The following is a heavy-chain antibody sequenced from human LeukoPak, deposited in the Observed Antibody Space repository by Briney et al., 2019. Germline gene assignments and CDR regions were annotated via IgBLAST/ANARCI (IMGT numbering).Heavy chain of an antibody. J-gene: IGHJ4*02. V-gene: IGHV1-18*01. CDR3: AREDSYSGSAAIDY. CDR2: ISAYNGNT. CDR1: GYTFTSYG. D-gene: IGHD6-6*01. Sequence: GASVKVSCKTSGYTFTSYGISWVRQAPGQGLEWMGWISAYNGNTNYAQKLQGRVTMTTDTSTSTAYMELRSLRPDDTAVYYCAREDSYSGSAAIDYWGEGTLVSVPS.